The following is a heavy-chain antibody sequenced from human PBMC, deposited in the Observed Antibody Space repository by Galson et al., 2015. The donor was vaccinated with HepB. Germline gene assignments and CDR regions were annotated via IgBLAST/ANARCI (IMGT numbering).Heavy chain of an antibody. J-gene: IGHJ6*02. CDR2: IKQDGSEK. V-gene: IGHV3-7*03. CDR3: ARDFKDYYYYGMDV. CDR1: GFTFSSYW. Sequence: SLRLSCAASGFTFSSYWMSWVRQAPGKGLEWVANIKQDGSEKYYVDSVKGRFTISRDNAKNSLYLQMNSLRAEDTAVYYCARDFKDYYYYGMDVWGQGTTVTVSS.